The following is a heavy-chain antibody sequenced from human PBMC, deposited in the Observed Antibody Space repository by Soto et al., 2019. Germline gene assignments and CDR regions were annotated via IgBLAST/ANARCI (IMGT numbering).Heavy chain of an antibody. V-gene: IGHV1-3*01. CDR2: INAGNGNT. CDR1: GYTFTSYA. D-gene: IGHD2-15*01. J-gene: IGHJ4*02. Sequence: ASVKVSCKASGYTFTSYAMHWVRQAPGQRLEWMGWINAGNGNTKYSQKFQGRVTITRDTSASTAYMELSSLRSEDTAVYYCAVYRIVVVATTPLDYWGQGTLVTVSS. CDR3: AVYRIVVVATTPLDY.